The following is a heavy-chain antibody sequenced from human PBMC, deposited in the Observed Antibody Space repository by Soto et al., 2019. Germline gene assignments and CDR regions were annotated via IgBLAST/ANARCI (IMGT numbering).Heavy chain of an antibody. J-gene: IGHJ4*02. CDR2: INPNSGGT. CDR3: AVPSDGYNYLDY. CDR1: GYTFTGYY. Sequence: ASVKVSCKASGYTFTGYYMHWARQAPGQGLEWMGWINPNSGGTNYAQKFQGWVTMTRDTSISTAYMELSRLRSDDTAVYYCAVPSDGYNYLDYWGQGTLVTVSS. D-gene: IGHD5-12*01. V-gene: IGHV1-2*04.